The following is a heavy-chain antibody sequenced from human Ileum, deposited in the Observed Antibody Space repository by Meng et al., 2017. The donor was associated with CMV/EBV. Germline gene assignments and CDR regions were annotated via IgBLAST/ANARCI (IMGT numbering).Heavy chain of an antibody. CDR1: GFSFSTYT. D-gene: IGHD1-7*01. J-gene: IGHJ5*02. Sequence: GESLKISCAASGFSFSTYTMNWVRQVPGKGLVWVSRISSDGSVTTYADSVKGRFTISRDNAENTLYLQMTSLRVEDTALYYCAKVSDWNYGFDPWGQGTLVTVSS. CDR2: ISSDGSVT. V-gene: IGHV3-74*03. CDR3: AKVSDWNYGFDP.